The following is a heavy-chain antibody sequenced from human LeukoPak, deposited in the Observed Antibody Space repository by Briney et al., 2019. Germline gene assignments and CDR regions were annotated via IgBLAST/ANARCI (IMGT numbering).Heavy chain of an antibody. CDR1: GFTFSSYG. Sequence: GGSLRLSCAASGFTFSSYGMHWVRQAPGKGLEWVAFIRYDGSNKYYADSVKGRFTISRDNSKNTLYLQMNSLRAEDTAVYYCARSALYYDILTGYYSGLDFDYWGQGTLVTVSS. J-gene: IGHJ4*02. D-gene: IGHD3-9*01. CDR2: IRYDGSNK. CDR3: ARSALYYDILTGYYSGLDFDY. V-gene: IGHV3-30*02.